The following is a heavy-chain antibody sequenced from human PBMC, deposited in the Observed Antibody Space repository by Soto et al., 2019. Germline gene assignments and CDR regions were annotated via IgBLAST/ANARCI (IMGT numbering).Heavy chain of an antibody. CDR1: GYTFTRYD. CDR2: MNPTGANT. Sequence: ASVKVSWKASGYTFTRYDINWGRQATGQGLQWMGRMNPTGANTGYHQNHKGRVTMTRNTSISTAYMQLSSLRSEDTSVYYCARGLPVVIGYWGQGTLVNVSS. J-gene: IGHJ4*02. D-gene: IGHD3-22*01. CDR3: ARGLPVVIGY. V-gene: IGHV1-8*01.